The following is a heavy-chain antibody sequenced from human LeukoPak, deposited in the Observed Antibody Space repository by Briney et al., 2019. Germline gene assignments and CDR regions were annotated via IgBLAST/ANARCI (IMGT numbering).Heavy chain of an antibody. D-gene: IGHD6-13*01. Sequence: SETLSLTCSVSGYSISSGYYWGWIRQPPGRGLEWIGSIYYTGGTLYNPSLKSRVTISVDTSKNQFSLKLSSVTAADTAVYYCARQGYSSSWYGEGFDPWGQGTLVTVSS. J-gene: IGHJ5*02. CDR1: GYSISSGYY. CDR3: ARQGYSSSWYGEGFDP. CDR2: IYYTGGT. V-gene: IGHV4-38-2*02.